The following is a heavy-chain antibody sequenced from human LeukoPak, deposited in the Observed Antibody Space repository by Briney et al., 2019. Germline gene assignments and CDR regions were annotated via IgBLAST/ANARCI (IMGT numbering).Heavy chain of an antibody. CDR1: GGSISSSSYY. Sequence: PSETLSLTCTVSGGSISSSSYYWGWLRPPPGLGLVWFGSIYYSGSTYYNPSLKSRVTISVDTPKNQFSLKLSSVTAADTAVYYCARGITYDILTGSFDPWGQGTLVTVSS. CDR3: ARGITYDILTGSFDP. D-gene: IGHD3-9*01. J-gene: IGHJ5*02. V-gene: IGHV4-39*01. CDR2: IYYSGST.